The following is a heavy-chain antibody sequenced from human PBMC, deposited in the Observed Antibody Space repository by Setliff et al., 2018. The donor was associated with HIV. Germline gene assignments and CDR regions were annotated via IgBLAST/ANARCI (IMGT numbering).Heavy chain of an antibody. D-gene: IGHD5-12*01. Sequence: SETLSLTCAVSGYSINNGYYWAWIRQPPGKGLEWIGSIDHIGSTYYNPSLKGRVTISVDTSRNQFSLRLRAVTAADTAIYYCARLYSPPRGFDFWGQGPWSPSPQ. CDR3: ARLYSPPRGFDF. CDR2: IDHIGST. V-gene: IGHV4-38-2*01. CDR1: GYSINNGYY. J-gene: IGHJ4*02.